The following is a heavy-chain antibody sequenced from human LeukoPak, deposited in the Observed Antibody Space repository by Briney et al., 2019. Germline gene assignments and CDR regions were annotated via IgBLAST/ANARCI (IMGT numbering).Heavy chain of an antibody. J-gene: IGHJ5*01. CDR1: GFSFSDYY. CDR3: ARDHDYADYDS. V-gene: IGHV3-11*04. CDR2: ISSSGVSI. D-gene: IGHD4-17*01. Sequence: GGPLRLSCAASGFSFSDYYISWIRQAPGRGLEWISYISSSGVSIHYAGSVKGRFTVSRDNTEKLVYLQMNSLRVEDTAVYYCARDHDYADYDSWGQGTLVTVSS.